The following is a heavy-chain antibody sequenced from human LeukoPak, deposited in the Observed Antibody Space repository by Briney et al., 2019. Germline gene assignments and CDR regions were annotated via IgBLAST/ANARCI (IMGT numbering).Heavy chain of an antibody. CDR2: IIPIFGTA. CDR1: GGTFSSYA. D-gene: IGHD2-2*01. J-gene: IGHJ2*01. CDR3: ARELSSTSCCHWYFDL. V-gene: IGHV1-69*01. Sequence: ASVKVSCKASGGTFSSYAISWVRQAPGQGLEWMGGIIPIFGTANYAQKFQGRVTITADESTSTAYMELSSLRSEDTAVYYCARELSSTSCCHWYFDLWGRGTLVTVSS.